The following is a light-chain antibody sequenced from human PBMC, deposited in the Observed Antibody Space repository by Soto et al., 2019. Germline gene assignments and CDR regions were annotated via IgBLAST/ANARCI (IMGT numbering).Light chain of an antibody. V-gene: IGKV3-20*01. CDR2: ATS. J-gene: IGKJ2*03. CDR3: HKYGHSPRYS. CDR1: QSVSSNY. Sequence: EIVLTQSPGTLSLSLGERATLSCRASQSVSSNYLAWYQQQPDQAPRLLIYATSSRATGITDRFSGSGSGTDLTLTIIRPEHEAVEVYYWHKYGHSPRYSFGQGTKVEIK.